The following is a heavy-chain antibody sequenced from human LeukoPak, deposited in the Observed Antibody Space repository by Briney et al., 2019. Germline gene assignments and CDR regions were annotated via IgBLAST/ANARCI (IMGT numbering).Heavy chain of an antibody. V-gene: IGHV3-30*01. CDR2: VSSHGNDG. CDR1: EFTFSHFA. Sequence: RSLRLSCAVSEFTFSHFAIHWVRQAPGKGLEWVAVVSSHGNDGYYADSVKGRFTISRDNSKNTLYLQIDSLRAEDTAIYYCTRDAYNFNDFDYWGQGTLVTVSS. D-gene: IGHD5-24*01. CDR3: TRDAYNFNDFDY. J-gene: IGHJ4*02.